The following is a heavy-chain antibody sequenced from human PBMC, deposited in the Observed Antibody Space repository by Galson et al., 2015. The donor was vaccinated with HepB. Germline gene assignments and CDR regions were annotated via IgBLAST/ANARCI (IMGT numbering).Heavy chain of an antibody. Sequence: SVKVSCKASGYTFTSYAMHWVRQAPGQRLEWMGWINAGNGNTKYSQKFQGRVTITRDTSASTAYMELSSLRSEDTAVHYCARGYGDYEYYYYYYMDVWGKGTTVTVSS. CDR1: GYTFTSYA. J-gene: IGHJ6*03. V-gene: IGHV1-3*01. D-gene: IGHD4-17*01. CDR2: INAGNGNT. CDR3: ARGYGDYEYYYYYYMDV.